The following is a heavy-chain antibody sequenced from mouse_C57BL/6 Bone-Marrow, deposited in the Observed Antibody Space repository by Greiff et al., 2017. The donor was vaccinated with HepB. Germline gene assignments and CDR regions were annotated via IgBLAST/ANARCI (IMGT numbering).Heavy chain of an antibody. J-gene: IGHJ4*01. Sequence: VQLQQSGAELVRPGASVKLSCTASGFNIKDYYMHWVKQRPEQGLEWIGRIDPEDGDTEYAPKFQGKATMTADTSSNTAYLQLSSLTSEDTAFYYCTTPPIYYDYPYAMDYWGQGASVTVSS. D-gene: IGHD2-4*01. CDR3: TTPPIYYDYPYAMDY. V-gene: IGHV14-1*01. CDR1: GFNIKDYY. CDR2: IDPEDGDT.